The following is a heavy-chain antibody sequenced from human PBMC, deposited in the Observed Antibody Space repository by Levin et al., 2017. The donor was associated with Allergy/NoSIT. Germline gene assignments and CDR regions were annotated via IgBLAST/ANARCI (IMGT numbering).Heavy chain of an antibody. J-gene: IGHJ4*02. CDR2: ISSSSSYI. V-gene: IGHV3-21*01. CDR1: GFTFSSYS. Sequence: GGSLRLSCAASGFTFSSYSMNWVRQAPGKGLEWVSSISSSSSYIYYADSVKGRFTISRDNAKNSLYLQMNSLRAEDTAVYYCADVPGIAVAGTGYWGQGTLVTVSS. CDR3: ADVPGIAVAGTGY. D-gene: IGHD6-19*01.